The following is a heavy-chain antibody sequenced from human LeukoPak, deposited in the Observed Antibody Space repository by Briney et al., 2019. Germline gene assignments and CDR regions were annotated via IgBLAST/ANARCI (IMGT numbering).Heavy chain of an antibody. V-gene: IGHV3-23*01. CDR3: AKDRLRYFDWLDHFDY. CDR2: ISGSGGST. CDR1: GFTFSSYA. Sequence: GGSLRLSCAASGFTFSSYAMSWVRQAPGKGLEWVSAISGSGGSTYYADSVKGRFTISGDNSKNTLYLQMNSLRAEDTAVYYCAKDRLRYFDWLDHFDYWGQGTLVTVSS. J-gene: IGHJ4*02. D-gene: IGHD3-9*01.